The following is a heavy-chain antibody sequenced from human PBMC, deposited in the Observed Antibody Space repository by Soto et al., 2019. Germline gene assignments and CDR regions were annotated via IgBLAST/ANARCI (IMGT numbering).Heavy chain of an antibody. CDR3: ARDPYDFWSGYLYYYYMDV. D-gene: IGHD3-3*01. CDR2: INPSGGST. Sequence: ASVKVSCKASGYTFTSYYMHWVRQAPGQGLDWMGIINPSGGSTSYAQKFQGRVTMTRDTSTSTVYMELSSLRSEDTAVYYCARDPYDFWSGYLYYYYMDVWGKGTTVTVSS. J-gene: IGHJ6*03. V-gene: IGHV1-46*03. CDR1: GYTFTSYY.